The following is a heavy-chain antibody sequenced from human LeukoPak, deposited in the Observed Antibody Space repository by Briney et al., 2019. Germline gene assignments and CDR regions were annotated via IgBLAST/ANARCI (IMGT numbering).Heavy chain of an antibody. CDR3: ARTGDYSRSTGGWFDP. J-gene: IGHJ5*02. CDR2: IFYSGNT. CDR1: GVSINSHY. V-gene: IGHV4-59*11. Sequence: PSETLSLTCTGFGVSINSHYWSWVRQAPGKGLGWIGYIFYSGNTNYRPSLKSRVTLSIHTSKKQFSLRLTSVTTADTAVYFCARTGDYSRSTGGWFDPWGQGTLVTVSS. D-gene: IGHD4-11*01.